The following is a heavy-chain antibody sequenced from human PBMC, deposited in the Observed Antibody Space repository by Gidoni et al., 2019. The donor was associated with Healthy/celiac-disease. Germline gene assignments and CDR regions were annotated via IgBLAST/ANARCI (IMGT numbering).Heavy chain of an antibody. J-gene: IGHJ4*02. Sequence: QVQLVESGGGVVQPGRSLRLSCAASGFTFSSYGMHWVRQAPGKGLEWVAVIWYDGSNKYYADSVKGRFTISRDNSKNTLYLQMNSLRAEDTAVYYCARGRAEAATYFDYWGQGTLVTVSS. CDR2: IWYDGSNK. CDR3: ARGRAEAATYFDY. D-gene: IGHD2-15*01. CDR1: GFTFSSYG. V-gene: IGHV3-33*01.